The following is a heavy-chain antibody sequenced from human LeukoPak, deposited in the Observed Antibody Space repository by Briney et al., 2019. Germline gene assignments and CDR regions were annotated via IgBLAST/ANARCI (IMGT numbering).Heavy chain of an antibody. D-gene: IGHD2-21*02. V-gene: IGHV1-69*13. Sequence: ASVKVSCKASGGTFSSYAISWVRQAPGQGLEWMGGIIPIFSTANYAQKFQGRVTITADESTSTAYMELSSLRSEDTAVYYCARAVVVTAPLGYWGQGTLVTVSS. CDR1: GGTFSSYA. CDR2: IIPIFSTA. J-gene: IGHJ4*02. CDR3: ARAVVVTAPLGY.